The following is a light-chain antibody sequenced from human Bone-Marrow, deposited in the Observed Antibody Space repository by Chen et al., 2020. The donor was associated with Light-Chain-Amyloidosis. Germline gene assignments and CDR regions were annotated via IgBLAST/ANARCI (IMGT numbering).Light chain of an antibody. V-gene: IGLV3-21*02. CDR3: QVWERSSDGPM. Sequence: SYVLTQPSSVSVAPGQTATIACGGNNIGSTCVHWYQQTPGQAPLLVVYDNSDRPSGIPDRLAGTDAGNAATVTGSGEEAEDEADYCSQVWERSSDGPMFGGGTRLTVI. CDR2: DNS. CDR1: NIGSTC. J-gene: IGLJ3*02.